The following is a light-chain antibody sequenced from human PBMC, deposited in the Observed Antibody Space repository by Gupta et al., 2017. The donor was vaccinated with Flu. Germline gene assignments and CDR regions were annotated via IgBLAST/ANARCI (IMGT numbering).Light chain of an antibody. Sequence: PSSLSASVGDRVTITCRASQNSKKYLNWNRQKAGEAPKLLIYGAATLQSGVPSRISGSGFGTDFTLTISSLQTEDFATYYCQQSYSRPWTFGQGTEV. J-gene: IGKJ1*01. CDR2: GAA. V-gene: IGKV1-39*01. CDR3: QQSYSRPWT. CDR1: QNSKKY.